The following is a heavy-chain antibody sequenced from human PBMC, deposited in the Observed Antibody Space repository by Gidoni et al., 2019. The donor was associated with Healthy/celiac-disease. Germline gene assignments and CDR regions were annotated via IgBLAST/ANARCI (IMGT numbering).Heavy chain of an antibody. V-gene: IGHV4-39*01. J-gene: IGHJ2*01. CDR2: IYYSGST. D-gene: IGHD1-7*01. CDR3: ARQSFITGTTYWYFDL. Sequence: QLQLQESGPGLVKPSETLSPTCTVSGGSISSSSYYWGWIRQPPGKGLEWIGSIYYSGSTYYNPSLKSRVTISVDTSKNQFSLKLSSVTAADTAVYYCARQSFITGTTYWYFDLWGRGTLVTVSS. CDR1: GGSISSSSYY.